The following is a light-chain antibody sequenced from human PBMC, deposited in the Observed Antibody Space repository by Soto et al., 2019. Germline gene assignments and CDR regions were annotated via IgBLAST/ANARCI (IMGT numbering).Light chain of an antibody. CDR2: EVS. CDR1: SSDVGGYNY. CDR3: SSYISSSTHLV. J-gene: IGLJ2*01. V-gene: IGLV2-14*01. Sequence: QSALTQPASVSGSPGQSITISCTGTSSDVGGYNYVSWYQQHPGKAPKLMISEVSNRPSGVSNRFSDSKSGNTASLTISGLQAEDEADYYCSSYISSSTHLVFGGGTKVTVL.